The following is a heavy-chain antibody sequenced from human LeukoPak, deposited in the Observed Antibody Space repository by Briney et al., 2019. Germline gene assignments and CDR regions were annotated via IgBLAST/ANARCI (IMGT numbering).Heavy chain of an antibody. J-gene: IGHJ4*02. Sequence: ESGPTLVKPTQTLTLTCTFSGFSLSTSGVGVGWIRQPPGEALEWLALIYWNDDKRYSPSLKSRLTITKDTPKNQVVLTMTNMDPVDTGTYYCAHRRKEVSGMGYFDFWGQGTLVTVSS. CDR2: IYWNDDK. CDR1: GFSLSTSGVG. D-gene: IGHD3-10*01. CDR3: AHRRKEVSGMGYFDF. V-gene: IGHV2-5*01.